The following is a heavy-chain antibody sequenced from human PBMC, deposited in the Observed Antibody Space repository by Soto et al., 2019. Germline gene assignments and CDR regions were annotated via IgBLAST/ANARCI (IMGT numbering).Heavy chain of an antibody. Sequence: QVQLVQSGAEVKKPGTSVKITCKASGCMLTDYDMHWVRQAPGQGLEGMEIINPNDGSINYAQKFQGRVTMTRDTSTSTVYMELSSLRIEDTAMYYCARASNYSRVWYVPCALWGKGSLVTV. D-gene: IGHD2-8*01. CDR3: ARASNYSRVWYVPCAL. CDR2: INPNDGSI. V-gene: IGHV1-46*01. CDR1: GCMLTDYD. J-gene: IGHJ4*02.